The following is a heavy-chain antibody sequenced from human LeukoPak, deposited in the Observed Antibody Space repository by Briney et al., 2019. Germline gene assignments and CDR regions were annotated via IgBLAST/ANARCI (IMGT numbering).Heavy chain of an antibody. Sequence: GGSLRLSCAASGFTFSSYAMTWVRQAPGKGLEWVSSISDSGGSTYYADSVKGRFTISRDNSKNTLYLQMNSLRAEDTAVYYCARDLYSKGPYGYWGQGTLVTVSS. CDR3: ARDLYSKGPYGY. J-gene: IGHJ4*02. CDR1: GFTFSSYA. D-gene: IGHD4-11*01. V-gene: IGHV3-23*01. CDR2: ISDSGGST.